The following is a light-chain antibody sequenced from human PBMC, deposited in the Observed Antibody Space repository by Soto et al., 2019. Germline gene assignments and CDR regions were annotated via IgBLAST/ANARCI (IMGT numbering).Light chain of an antibody. Sequence: EIVMTQSPATLSVSPGERATLSCRASQSVSSNVAWYQQKPGQAPRLLIYGVSTRATGIPARFSGSGSGTEFTLTISSLQSEDFAVYYCQQYNNWPRTFGQGTKVDIK. CDR2: GVS. CDR3: QQYNNWPRT. CDR1: QSVSSN. V-gene: IGKV3-15*01. J-gene: IGKJ1*01.